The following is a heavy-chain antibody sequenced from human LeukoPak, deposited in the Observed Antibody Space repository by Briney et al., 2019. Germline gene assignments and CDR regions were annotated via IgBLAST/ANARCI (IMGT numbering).Heavy chain of an antibody. J-gene: IGHJ6*02. CDR1: GGSFTDYY. CDR3: ARGPVRDDGLTGISYYFGLDV. CDR2: THHRAGA. D-gene: IGHD2-21*02. V-gene: IGHV4-34*01. Sequence: PSETLSLTCAVYGGSFTDYYWSWIRHLPGKGPEGIGETHHRAGANYNPSLWGRVTISADTSKNQFSLHLPSVTAADTATFYCARGPVRDDGLTGISYYFGLDVWGHGTTVTVSS.